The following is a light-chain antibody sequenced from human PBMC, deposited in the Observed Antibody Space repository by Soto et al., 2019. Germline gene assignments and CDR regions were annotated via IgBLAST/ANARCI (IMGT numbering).Light chain of an antibody. J-gene: IGKJ1*01. CDR2: GAS. V-gene: IGKV3-15*01. Sequence: IVMTQSPATLSVSPWERATLSCRASQSVSSNLAWYQQKPGQAPRLLIYGASTRATGIPARFSGSGSGTEFTLTISSLQSVDFAVYYCQQYDNWPQTFGQGTKVDIK. CDR3: QQYDNWPQT. CDR1: QSVSSN.